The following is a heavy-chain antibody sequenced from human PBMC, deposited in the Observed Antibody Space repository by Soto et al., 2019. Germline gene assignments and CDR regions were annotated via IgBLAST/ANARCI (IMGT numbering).Heavy chain of an antibody. J-gene: IGHJ6*02. CDR2: ISGSGGST. Sequence: EVQLLESGGGLVQPGGSLRLSCAASGFTFSSYAMSWVRQAPGKGLEWVSAISGSGGSTYYADSVKGRFTISRANSKNTLYLQMNSLRAEDTAVYYCAKDQPYSSSSRRYYYYGMDVWGQGTTVTVSS. V-gene: IGHV3-23*01. CDR3: AKDQPYSSSSRRYYYYGMDV. D-gene: IGHD6-6*01. CDR1: GFTFSSYA.